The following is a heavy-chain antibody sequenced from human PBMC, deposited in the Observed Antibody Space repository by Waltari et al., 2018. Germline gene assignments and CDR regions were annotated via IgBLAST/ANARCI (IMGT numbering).Heavy chain of an antibody. CDR3: VRVGSIVAATHYFDY. V-gene: IGHV1-18*01. CDR1: GYTFTSYG. D-gene: IGHD2-15*01. CDR2: VSAYNGNT. J-gene: IGHJ4*02. Sequence: QVQLVQSGAEVKKPGASVKVSCKASGYTFTSYGISWVGQAPGQGLEWMGWVSAYNGNTNYAQKLQGRVTMTTDTSTSTAYMELRSLRSDDTAVYYCVRVGSIVAATHYFDYWGQGTLVTVSS.